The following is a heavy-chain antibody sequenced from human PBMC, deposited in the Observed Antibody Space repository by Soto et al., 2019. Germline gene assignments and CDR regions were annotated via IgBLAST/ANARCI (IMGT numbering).Heavy chain of an antibody. CDR3: ARGTGPGSFLIDY. Sequence: QVQLVGSGGGVVQPGRSLRLSCAASGFIFSNYAMHWVRQAPGQGLEWMALIWSEGSDENYAESVKGRFTISRDNSKNTLYLQVNSLRVDDTAVYFCARGTGPGSFLIDYWGQGTLVTVSS. CDR1: GFIFSNYA. V-gene: IGHV3-33*01. J-gene: IGHJ4*02. D-gene: IGHD3-10*01. CDR2: IWSEGSDE.